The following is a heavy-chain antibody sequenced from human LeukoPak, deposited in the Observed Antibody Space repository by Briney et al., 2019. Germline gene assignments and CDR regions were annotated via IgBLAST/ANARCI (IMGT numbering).Heavy chain of an antibody. J-gene: IGHJ4*02. V-gene: IGHV1-69*01. CDR3: ARDEMDYYGSGSYYYDY. CDR1: GGTFSSYA. D-gene: IGHD3-10*01. Sequence: SVKVSCKASGGTFSSYAISWVRQAPGQGLEWMGGIIPIFGTANYAQKFQGRVTITADESTSTAYMELSSLRSEDTAVYYCARDEMDYYGSGSYYYDYWGQGTLVTVSS. CDR2: IIPIFGTA.